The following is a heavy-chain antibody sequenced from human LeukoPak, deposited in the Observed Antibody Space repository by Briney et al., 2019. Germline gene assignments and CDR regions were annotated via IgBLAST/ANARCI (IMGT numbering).Heavy chain of an antibody. D-gene: IGHD3-3*01. Sequence: SETLSLTCAVYGGSFSGYYWSWLRQPPGKGLEWIGEINHSGSTNYNPSLKSRVTISVDTSKDQFSLKLSSVTAADTAVYYCARGAVNLTIFGVVIIPEYYLDYWGQGTLVTVSS. CDR1: GGSFSGYY. CDR2: INHSGST. V-gene: IGHV4-34*01. J-gene: IGHJ4*02. CDR3: ARGAVNLTIFGVVIIPEYYLDY.